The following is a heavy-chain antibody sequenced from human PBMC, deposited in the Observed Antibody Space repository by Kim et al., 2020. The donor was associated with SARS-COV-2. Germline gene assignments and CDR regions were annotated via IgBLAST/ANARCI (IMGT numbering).Heavy chain of an antibody. D-gene: IGHD3-10*01. V-gene: IGHV3-21*01. CDR2: ISSSSSYI. CDR1: GFTFSSYS. J-gene: IGHJ6*02. CDR3: ARVSGSHWGGYYGMDV. Sequence: GGSLRLSCAASGFTFSSYSMNWVRQAPGKGLEWVSSISSSSSYIYYADSVKGRFTISRDNAKNSLYLQMNSLRAEDTAVYYCARVSGSHWGGYYGMDVWGQGTTVTVSS.